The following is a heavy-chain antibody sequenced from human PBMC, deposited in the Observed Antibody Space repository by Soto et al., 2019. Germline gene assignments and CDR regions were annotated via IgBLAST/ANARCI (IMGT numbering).Heavy chain of an antibody. V-gene: IGHV4-59*01. CDR1: GDSISSYY. CDR2: IYYSGST. J-gene: IGHJ6*03. CDR3: ARDMWGVTDGILYMDV. Sequence: QVQLQESGPGLVKPSETLSLTCTVSGDSISSYYWSWIRQPPGKGLEWIGYIYYSGSTNYNPSLKRRVTISLDMPKTQFSLKLSSVTAADTAGYFCARDMWGVTDGILYMDVWGKGTTVTVSS. D-gene: IGHD3-16*01.